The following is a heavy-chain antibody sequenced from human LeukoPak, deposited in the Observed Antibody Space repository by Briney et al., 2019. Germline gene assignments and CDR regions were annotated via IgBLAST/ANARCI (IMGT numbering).Heavy chain of an antibody. J-gene: IGHJ6*02. D-gene: IGHD2-21*02. CDR1: GFTFSSYG. V-gene: IGHV3-33*01. CDR2: IWYDGSNK. CDR3: ARERVVVTAIEDCYYGMDV. Sequence: GRSLRLSCAASGFTFSSYGMHWVRQAPGKGLEWVAVIWYDGSNKYYADSVKGRFTISRDNSKNTLYLQMNCLRAEDTAVYYCARERVVVTAIEDCYYGMDVWGQGTTVTVSS.